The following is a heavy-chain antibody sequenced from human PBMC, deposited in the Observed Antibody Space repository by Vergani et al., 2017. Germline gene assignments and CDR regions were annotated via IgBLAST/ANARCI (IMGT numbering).Heavy chain of an antibody. CDR1: GYTFTSYA. CDR2: INTGNGNT. D-gene: IGHD3-10*01. V-gene: IGHV1-3*04. J-gene: IGHJ4*02. CDR3: ARDTRFGELSL. Sequence: QVQLVQSGAEVKKPGASVKVSCKASGYTFTSYAMHWVRQAPGQRLEWMGWINTGNGNTKYSQKFQGRVTITSDTSASTAYMELSSLRSEDTAVYYCARDTRFGELSLWGQGTLVTVSS.